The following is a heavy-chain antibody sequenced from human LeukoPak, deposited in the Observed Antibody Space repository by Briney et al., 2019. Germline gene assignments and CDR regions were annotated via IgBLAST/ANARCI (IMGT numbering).Heavy chain of an antibody. D-gene: IGHD1-14*01. Sequence: GGSLRLSCAVSGFTFSRYSMNWVGQAPGKGLEWVSVISGGSSSTFYADSVKGRFTISRDNAKNSLYLQMDSLRAEDTAVYYCARNTPSLTTYGMDVWGQGTTVTVSS. CDR3: ARNTPSLTTYGMDV. CDR1: GFTFSRYS. J-gene: IGHJ6*02. CDR2: ISGGSSST. V-gene: IGHV3-21*01.